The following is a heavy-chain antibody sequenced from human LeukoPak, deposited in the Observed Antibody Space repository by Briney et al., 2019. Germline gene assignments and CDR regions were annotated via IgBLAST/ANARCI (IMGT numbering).Heavy chain of an antibody. J-gene: IGHJ4*02. CDR2: ISGSGGST. V-gene: IGHV3-23*01. CDR3: AKTPQDIVATNVNY. D-gene: IGHD5-12*01. CDR1: GFTFNTYS. Sequence: GGSLRLSCPTSGFTFNTYSMSWVRQAPGKGLEWVSAISGSGGSTYYADSVKGRFTISRDNSKNTLYLQMNSLRAEDTAVYYCAKTPQDIVATNVNYWGQGTLVTVSS.